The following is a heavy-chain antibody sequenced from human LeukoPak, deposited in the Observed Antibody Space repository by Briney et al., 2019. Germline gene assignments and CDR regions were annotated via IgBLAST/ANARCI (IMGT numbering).Heavy chain of an antibody. V-gene: IGHV4-39*01. CDR3: ARHHHNGGYDF. Sequence: SETLSLTCTVSGGSISINNYYWAWIRQPPGKGLERIGSIYYSGSTYYNASLKGRVTISIDTSKKQFSLKLSSVTAGDTALFYCARHHHNGGYDFCGQGTLVTVSS. CDR1: GGSISINNYY. D-gene: IGHD1-26*01. CDR2: IYYSGST. J-gene: IGHJ4*02.